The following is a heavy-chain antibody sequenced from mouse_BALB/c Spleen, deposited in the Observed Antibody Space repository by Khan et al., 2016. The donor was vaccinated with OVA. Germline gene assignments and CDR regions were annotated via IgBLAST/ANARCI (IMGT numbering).Heavy chain of an antibody. CDR2: ISTYYGDA. D-gene: IGHD1-3*01. CDR1: GYTFTDFV. CDR3: VRVSGNSLFAY. V-gene: IGHV1S137*01. J-gene: IGHJ3*01. Sequence: QVRLQQSGAGLVRPGVSVKISCRGSGYTFTDFVMHWVRQSHEKSLEWIGVISTYYGDATYSQNFKDKATMTVDKSSSTAYMELARLTSEYSAIFYCVRVSGNSLFAYWGQGTLVTVSA.